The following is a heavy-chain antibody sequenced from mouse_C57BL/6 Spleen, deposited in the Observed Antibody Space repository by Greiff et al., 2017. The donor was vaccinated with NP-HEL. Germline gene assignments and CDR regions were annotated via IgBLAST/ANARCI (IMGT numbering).Heavy chain of an antibody. V-gene: IGHV1-69*01. CDR1: GYTFTSYW. J-gene: IGHJ2*01. CDR3: ARGLYGSPYYFDY. D-gene: IGHD1-1*01. CDR2: IDPSDSYT. Sequence: QVQLQQPGAELVMPGASVKLSCKASGYTFTSYWMHWVKQRPGQGLEWIGEIDPSDSYTNYNQKFKGKSTLTVDKSSSTAYMQLSSLTSEDSAVYYCARGLYGSPYYFDYWGQGTTLTVSS.